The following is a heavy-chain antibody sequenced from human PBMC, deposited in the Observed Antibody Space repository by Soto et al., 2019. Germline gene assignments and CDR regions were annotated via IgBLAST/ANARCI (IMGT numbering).Heavy chain of an antibody. Sequence: SGPTLVNPTQTLTLTCTFSGFSLGTSGVGVGWIRQPPGKALEWLALIYWNDDKRYSPSLKSRLTITKDTSKNQVVLTMTNMDPVDTATYYCAHNSREVGATYFDYWGQGTLVTVSS. CDR3: AHNSREVGATYFDY. D-gene: IGHD1-26*01. V-gene: IGHV2-5*01. CDR2: IYWNDDK. J-gene: IGHJ4*02. CDR1: GFSLGTSGVG.